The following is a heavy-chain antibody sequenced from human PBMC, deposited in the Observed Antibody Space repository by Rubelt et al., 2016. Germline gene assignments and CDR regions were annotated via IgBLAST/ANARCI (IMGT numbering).Heavy chain of an antibody. V-gene: IGHV1-69*01. CDR1: TFSSYA. Sequence: TFSSYAISWVRQAPGQGLEWMGGIIPIFGTANYAQKFQGRVTITADESTSTAYMELSSLRSEDTAVYYCARDGGIAVRNWFDPWGQGTLVTVSS. CDR3: ARDGGIAVRNWFDP. D-gene: IGHD6-19*01. J-gene: IGHJ5*02. CDR2: IIPIFGTA.